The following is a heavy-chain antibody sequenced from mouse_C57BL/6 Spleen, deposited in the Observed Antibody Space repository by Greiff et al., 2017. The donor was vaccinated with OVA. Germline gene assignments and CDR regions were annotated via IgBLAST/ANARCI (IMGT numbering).Heavy chain of an antibody. D-gene: IGHD1-1*01. V-gene: IGHV5-17*01. CDR3: ARRHYGSSYAYFDV. CDR2: ISSGSSTI. J-gene: IGHJ1*03. Sequence: EVMLVESGGGLVKPGGSLKLSCAASGFTFSDYGMHWVRQAPEKGLEWVAYISSGSSTIYCADTVKGRFTISRDNAKNTLFLQMTSLRSEDTAMYYCARRHYGSSYAYFDVWGTGTTVTVSS. CDR1: GFTFSDYG.